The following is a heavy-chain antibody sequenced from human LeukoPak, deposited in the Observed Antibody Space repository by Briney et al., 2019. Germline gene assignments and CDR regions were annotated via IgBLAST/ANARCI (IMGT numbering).Heavy chain of an antibody. CDR2: INPNSGGT. CDR3: ARDSVLLWFGESIRGWFDA. Sequence: ASVKVSCKASGYTFTGYNMQWVRQAPGQGLEWMGWINPNSGGTNYAQKFQGRVTMTRDTSISTAYMELSRLRSDDTAVFYCARDSVLLWFGESIRGWFDAWGQGTLVTVSS. CDR1: GYTFTGYN. V-gene: IGHV1-2*02. J-gene: IGHJ5*02. D-gene: IGHD3-10*01.